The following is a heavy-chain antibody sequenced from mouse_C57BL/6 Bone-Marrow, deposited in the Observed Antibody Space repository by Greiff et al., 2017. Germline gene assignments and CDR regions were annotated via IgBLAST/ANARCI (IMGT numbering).Heavy chain of an antibody. Sequence: VQLQQPGTELVKPGASVKLSCKASGYTFTSYWMHWVKQRPGQGLEWIGNINPSNGGTNYNEKFKSKATLTVEKSSSTAYMQLSSLTSEDSVVYYCARYSNYPAWFAYWGQGTLVTVSA. J-gene: IGHJ3*01. V-gene: IGHV1-53*01. D-gene: IGHD2-5*01. CDR2: INPSNGGT. CDR1: GYTFTSYW. CDR3: ARYSNYPAWFAY.